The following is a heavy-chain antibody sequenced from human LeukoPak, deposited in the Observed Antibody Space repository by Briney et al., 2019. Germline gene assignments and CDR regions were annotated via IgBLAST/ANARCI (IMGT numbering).Heavy chain of an antibody. CDR1: GGTFSSYT. Sequence: GASVKVSCKASGGTFSSYTISWVRRAPGQGLEWMGRIIPILGIANYAQKFQGRVTITADKSTSTAYMELSSLRSEDTAVYYCAGRLRYCSSTSCYPYWGQGTLVTVSS. D-gene: IGHD2-2*01. CDR3: AGRLRYCSSTSCYPY. J-gene: IGHJ4*02. CDR2: IIPILGIA. V-gene: IGHV1-69*02.